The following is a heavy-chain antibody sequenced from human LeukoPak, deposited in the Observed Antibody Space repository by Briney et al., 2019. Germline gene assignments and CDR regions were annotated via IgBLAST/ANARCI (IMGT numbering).Heavy chain of an antibody. CDR3: VRGRGTAVTTGNWFDP. J-gene: IGHJ5*02. D-gene: IGHD4-17*01. V-gene: IGHV4-30-4*01. CDR2: IHYSGST. CDR1: GGYISSGNYY. Sequence: SQTLSLTCTVSGGYISSGNYYWNWLRQPPGKGLECIGYIHYSGSTYYNPSLKSRVTISVDTSKSQFSLKLSSVTAPDPAVYYCVRGRGTAVTTGNWFDPWGQGTLVTVSS.